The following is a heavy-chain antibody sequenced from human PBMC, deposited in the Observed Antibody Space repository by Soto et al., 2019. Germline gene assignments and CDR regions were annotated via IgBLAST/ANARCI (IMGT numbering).Heavy chain of an antibody. CDR3: VRRSYGALDT. V-gene: IGHV3-23*01. Sequence: EVQVSESGGGLVQPGGYLRLSCTTSGFAFTTYAMNWVRQAPGKGLEWVSLISNNVGATFYADSVKGRFTISRDTSKNTLSLQMNSLSAEDTAMYYCVRRSYGALDTWGQGTMVTVSS. CDR1: GFAFTTYA. CDR2: ISNNVGAT. D-gene: IGHD4-17*01. J-gene: IGHJ3*02.